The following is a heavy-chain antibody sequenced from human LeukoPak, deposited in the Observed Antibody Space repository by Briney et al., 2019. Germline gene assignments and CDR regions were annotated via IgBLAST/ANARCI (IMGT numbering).Heavy chain of an antibody. Sequence: GGSLRLSCAASGFTFSNAWMSWVRQAPGKGLEWVGRIKSKTDGGTTDYAAPVKGRFTISRDDSKNTLYLQMNSLRAEDTAVYYCARGNGYDSSGHTYYYYYYMDVWGKGTTVTVSS. CDR2: IKSKTDGGTT. J-gene: IGHJ6*03. CDR3: ARGNGYDSSGHTYYYYYYMDV. CDR1: GFTFSNAW. V-gene: IGHV3-15*01. D-gene: IGHD3-22*01.